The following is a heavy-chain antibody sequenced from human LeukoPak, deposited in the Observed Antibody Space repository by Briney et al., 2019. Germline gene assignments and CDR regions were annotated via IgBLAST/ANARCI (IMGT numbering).Heavy chain of an antibody. CDR1: GGSISSSNYY. D-gene: IGHD3-10*01. V-gene: IGHV4-39*01. Sequence: SETLSLTCTVSGGSISSSNYYWGWIRQPPGKGLEWIGSIYYSGSTYYNPSLKSRVTISLDTSKNQFSLKLSSVPAADTAVYYCASRSTYYYGSGSYYWSYWGQGTLVTVSS. J-gene: IGHJ4*02. CDR2: IYYSGST. CDR3: ASRSTYYYGSGSYYWSY.